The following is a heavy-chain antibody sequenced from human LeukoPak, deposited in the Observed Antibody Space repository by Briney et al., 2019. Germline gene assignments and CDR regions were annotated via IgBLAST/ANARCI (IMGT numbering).Heavy chain of an antibody. CDR3: AKDYYYDSSGYYPIPRGLVY. CDR1: GFTFSSYA. CDR2: ISGSGGST. D-gene: IGHD3-22*01. Sequence: SGGSLRLSCAASGFTFSSYAMSWVRQAPGKGLEWVSAISGSGGSTYYADFVKGRFTISRDNSKNTLYLQMNSLRAEDTAVYYCAKDYYYDSSGYYPIPRGLVYWGQGTLVTVSS. V-gene: IGHV3-23*01. J-gene: IGHJ4*02.